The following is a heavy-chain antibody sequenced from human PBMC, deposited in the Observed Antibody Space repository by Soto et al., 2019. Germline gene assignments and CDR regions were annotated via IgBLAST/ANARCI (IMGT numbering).Heavy chain of an antibody. CDR1: GYTFTSYA. CDR3: ARGPLRNWFDP. CDR2: INAGNGNT. J-gene: IGHJ5*02. Sequence: ASVKVSCKASGYTFTSYATHWVRQAPGQRLEWMGWINAGNGNTKYSQKFQGRATITKNTSASTAYMELSSLRSEDTAVYYCARGPLRNWFDPWGQGTLVTVSS. D-gene: IGHD5-12*01. V-gene: IGHV1-3*01.